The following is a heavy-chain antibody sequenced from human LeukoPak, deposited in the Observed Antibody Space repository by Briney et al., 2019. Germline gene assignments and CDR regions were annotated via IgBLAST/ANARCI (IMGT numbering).Heavy chain of an antibody. CDR1: GFTFSSYS. V-gene: IGHV3-21*01. D-gene: IGHD3-22*01. J-gene: IGHJ4*02. CDR3: AQDSSGYYPYFDY. Sequence: GGSLRLSCAASGFTFSSYSMNWVRQAPGKGLEWVSSISSSSSYIYYADSVKGRFTISRDNAKNSLYLQMNSLRAEDTAVYYCAQDSSGYYPYFDYWGQGTLVTVSS. CDR2: ISSSSSYI.